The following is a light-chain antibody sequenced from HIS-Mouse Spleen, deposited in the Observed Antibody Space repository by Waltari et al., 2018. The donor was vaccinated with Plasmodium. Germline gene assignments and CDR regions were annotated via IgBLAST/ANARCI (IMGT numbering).Light chain of an antibody. V-gene: IGLV2-23*01. Sequence: QSALTQPASVSGSPGQSLTISCTGTSRDVGSYNLFSWYQQHPGKAPKLMIYEGSKRPSGVSNRFSGSKSGNTASLTISGLQAEDEADYYCCSYAGSSTHVVFGGGTKLTVL. CDR3: CSYAGSSTHVV. CDR1: SRDVGSYNL. CDR2: EGS. J-gene: IGLJ2*01.